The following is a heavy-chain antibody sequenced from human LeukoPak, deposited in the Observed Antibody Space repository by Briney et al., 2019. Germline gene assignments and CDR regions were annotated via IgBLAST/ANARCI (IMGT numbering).Heavy chain of an antibody. D-gene: IGHD1-26*01. CDR3: ARPGATNVGY. J-gene: IGHJ1*01. V-gene: IGHV3-23*01. Sequence: GGSLRLSCETSGFYFSSFAMSWVRQAPGKGPEWVSTISGTGGSTYYAASVKGRFTISRDNSNNTVSLQMDSLRAEDTALYYCARPGATNVGYWGQGTLVTVSP. CDR2: ISGTGGST. CDR1: GFYFSSFA.